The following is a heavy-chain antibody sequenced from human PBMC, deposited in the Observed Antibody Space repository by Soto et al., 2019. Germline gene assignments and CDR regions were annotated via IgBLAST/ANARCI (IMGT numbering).Heavy chain of an antibody. CDR2: ISDSGIT. Sequence: QVQLQESGPGLVKPSETLSLTCVVSGDSIIRSFWGWIRQPPGRGLEWIAYISDSGITFSNPSLKSRLSMSVDKYKNESSLTLTDMTAADTAIYYCARGAGDFSGPDNFDFWGQGTLVTVSS. CDR3: ARGAGDFSGPDNFDF. D-gene: IGHD3-22*01. J-gene: IGHJ3*01. CDR1: GDSIIRSF. V-gene: IGHV4-59*01.